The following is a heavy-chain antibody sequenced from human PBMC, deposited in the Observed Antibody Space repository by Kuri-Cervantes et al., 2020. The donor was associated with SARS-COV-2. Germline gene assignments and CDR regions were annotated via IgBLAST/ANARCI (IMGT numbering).Heavy chain of an antibody. CDR3: ARGMVRGLIQSYYYGMDV. CDR2: INPNSGGT. V-gene: IGHV1-2*04. J-gene: IGHJ6*02. D-gene: IGHD3-10*01. Sequence: ASVKVSCKASGYTFSDYYMYWVRQAPGQGLEWMGWINPNSGGTNYAQKFQGWVTMTRDTSSTGYTELSGLRSDDTAVYYCARGMVRGLIQSYYYGMDVWGQGTTVTVSS. CDR1: GYTFSDYY.